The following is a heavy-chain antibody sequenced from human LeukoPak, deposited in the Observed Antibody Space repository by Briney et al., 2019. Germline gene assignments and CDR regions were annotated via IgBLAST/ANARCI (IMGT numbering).Heavy chain of an antibody. V-gene: IGHV4-59*01. D-gene: IGHD3-3*01. Sequence: SETLSLTCTVSGGSFISSYWSWIRQPPGKGLEWIGYIYHDGSTKYNPALKSRVTITVDTSKSQFSLKLSSVTAADTAVYYCAREAPLWSGSNYCYYMDVWGKGTTVTVSS. CDR1: GGSFISSY. CDR3: AREAPLWSGSNYCYYMDV. CDR2: IYHDGST. J-gene: IGHJ6*03.